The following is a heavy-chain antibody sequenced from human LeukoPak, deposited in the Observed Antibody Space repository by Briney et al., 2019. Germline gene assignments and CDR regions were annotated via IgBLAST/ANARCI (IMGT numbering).Heavy chain of an antibody. CDR2: IWYDGNNK. Sequence: PGGSLRLSCEASGFIFDENGMSWVRQAPGKGLEWVAVIWYDGNNKKYADSVKGRFTISRDNSKNTLYLQMNSLRAEDTAVYYCASGRTGDWYSSGWYLTGTGSAFDYWGQGTLVTVSS. D-gene: IGHD6-19*01. CDR1: GFIFDENG. CDR3: ASGRTGDWYSSGWYLTGTGSAFDY. J-gene: IGHJ4*02. V-gene: IGHV3-33*08.